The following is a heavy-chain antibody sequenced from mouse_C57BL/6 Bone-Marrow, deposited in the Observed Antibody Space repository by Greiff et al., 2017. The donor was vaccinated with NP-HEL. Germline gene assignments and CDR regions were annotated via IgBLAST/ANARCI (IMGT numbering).Heavy chain of an antibody. D-gene: IGHD3-3*01. CDR1: GFSFNTYA. J-gene: IGHJ3*01. V-gene: IGHV10-1*01. Sequence: EVQGVESGGGLVQPKGSLKLSCAASGFSFNTYAMNWVRQAPGTGLEWVARIRSKSNNYATYYADSGKDRFTISRDDSESMLYLQMNNLKAEDTAMYYCVRRLGQAYWGQGTLVTVSA. CDR3: VRRLGQAY. CDR2: IRSKSNNYAT.